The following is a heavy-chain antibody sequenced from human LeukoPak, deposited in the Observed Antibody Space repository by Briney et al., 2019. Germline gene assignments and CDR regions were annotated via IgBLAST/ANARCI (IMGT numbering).Heavy chain of an antibody. CDR2: IKSKTDGGTT. CDR1: GFTFSNAW. D-gene: IGHD7-27*01. J-gene: IGHJ4*02. Sequence: GGSLRLSCAASGFTFSNAWMSWVRQAPGKGLEWVGRIKSKTDGGTTDYAAPVKGRFTISRDDSKNTLYQQMNSLKTEDTAVYYCTTGRLGIGDYFDYWGQGTLVTASS. CDR3: TTGRLGIGDYFDY. V-gene: IGHV3-15*01.